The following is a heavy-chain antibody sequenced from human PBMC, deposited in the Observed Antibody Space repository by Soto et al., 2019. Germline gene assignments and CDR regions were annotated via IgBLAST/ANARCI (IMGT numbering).Heavy chain of an antibody. CDR2: INPNSGGT. CDR3: ARDFIAAAGKLNYYYDGMGF. Sequence: ASVKVSCKASGYTFTGYYMHWVRQAPGQGLEWMGWINPNSGGTNYAQKFQGWVTMTRDTSISTAYMELSRLRSDDTAVYYCARDFIAAAGKLNYYYDGMGFWGQGTTVTVSS. V-gene: IGHV1-2*04. D-gene: IGHD6-13*01. J-gene: IGHJ6*02. CDR1: GYTFTGYY.